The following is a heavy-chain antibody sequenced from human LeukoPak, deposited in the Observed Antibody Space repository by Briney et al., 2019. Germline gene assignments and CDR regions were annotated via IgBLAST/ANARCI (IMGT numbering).Heavy chain of an antibody. CDR3: ARNSAHPDY. Sequence: PWETLSLTCTVSVDSISSSSYYWGWVRQPPGKGRVWIGNFYYSGNTYYNPSLRSRDTISVNTSKNQFSLRLSSVTAADTVVYYCARNSAHPDYWGEGTLVTASS. CDR1: VDSISSSSYY. CDR2: FYYSGNT. J-gene: IGHJ4*02. V-gene: IGHV4-39*01. D-gene: IGHD6-6*01.